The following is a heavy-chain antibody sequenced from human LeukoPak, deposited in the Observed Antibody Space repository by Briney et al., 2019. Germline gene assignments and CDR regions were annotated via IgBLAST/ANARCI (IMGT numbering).Heavy chain of an antibody. J-gene: IGHJ5*02. CDR2: IYYSGST. CDR3: ARVARNWNDVGGWFDP. CDR1: GGSISSYY. V-gene: IGHV4-59*01. D-gene: IGHD1-1*01. Sequence: PSETLSLTCTVSGGSISSYYWSWIRQPPGKGLEWIGDIYYSGSTNYNPSLKSRVTISVDTSKNQFSLKLSSVTAADTAVYYCARVARNWNDVGGWFDPWGQGTLVTVSS.